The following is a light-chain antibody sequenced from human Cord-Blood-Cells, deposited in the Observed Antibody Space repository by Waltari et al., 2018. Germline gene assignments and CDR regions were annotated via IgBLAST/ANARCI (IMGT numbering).Light chain of an antibody. V-gene: IGKV3-11*01. CDR1: QSVSSY. Sequence: EIVLTQVPATLSLSPGERATLSCRASQSVSSYLAWYQQKPGQAPRLLIYDASNRATGIPARFSGSGSGTDFTLTISSLEPEDFAVYYCQQRSNWITFGQGTRLEIK. CDR2: DAS. CDR3: QQRSNWIT. J-gene: IGKJ5*01.